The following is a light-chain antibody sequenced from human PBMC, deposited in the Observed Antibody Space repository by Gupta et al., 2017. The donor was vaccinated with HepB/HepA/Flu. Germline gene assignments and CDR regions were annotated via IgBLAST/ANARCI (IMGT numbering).Light chain of an antibody. J-gene: IGLJ2*01. Sequence: AGLPQPPSVSTGLRQTATLTCTGNSNNVGNQGAAWLQQHQGHPPKLLSYKNNNRPSGIAERFSASRSGNTASLTITGLQTEEEADYYCSAWESSRSAQVFGGGTKLTVL. V-gene: IGLV10-54*04. CDR2: KNN. CDR1: SNNVGNQG. CDR3: SAWESSRSAQV.